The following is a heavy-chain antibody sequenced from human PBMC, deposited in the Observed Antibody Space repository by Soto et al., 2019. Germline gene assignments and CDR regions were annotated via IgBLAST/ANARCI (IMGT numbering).Heavy chain of an antibody. CDR2: IYYSGST. J-gene: IGHJ5*02. CDR3: ARGSSGIGYCSGGSCPDNWFDP. Sequence: QVQLQESGPGLVKPSQTLSLTCTVSGGSISSGGYYWSWIRQHPGKGLEWIGYIYYSGSTYYNPSLKSRVTISVDTSKNQFSLKLSSVTAADTAVYYCARGSSGIGYCSGGSCPDNWFDPWGQGTLVTVSS. V-gene: IGHV4-31*03. CDR1: GGSISSGGYY. D-gene: IGHD2-15*01.